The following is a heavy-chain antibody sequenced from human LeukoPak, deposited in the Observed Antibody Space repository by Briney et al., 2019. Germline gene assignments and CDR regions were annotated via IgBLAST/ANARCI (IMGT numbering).Heavy chain of an antibody. V-gene: IGHV3-7*01. Sequence: GGSLRLSCAASGFTFSNYWMSWVRQAPGKGLERVANIKQDESKRYYVGSVKGRFTISRDNAKNSLFLQMNSLRAEDTAVYYCAREASLYCSGNNCYWAFDLWGQGTLVTVSS. CDR3: AREASLYCSGNNCYWAFDL. CDR2: IKQDESKR. J-gene: IGHJ5*02. D-gene: IGHD2-2*01. CDR1: GFTFSNYW.